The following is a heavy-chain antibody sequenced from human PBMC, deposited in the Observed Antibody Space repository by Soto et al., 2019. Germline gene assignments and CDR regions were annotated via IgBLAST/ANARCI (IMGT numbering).Heavy chain of an antibody. CDR1: GYTFTSYG. J-gene: IGHJ6*02. CDR2: ISAYNGNT. Sequence: ASVKVSCKASGYTFTSYGISWVRQAPGQGLEWMGWISAYNGNTNYAQKLQGRVTMTTDTSTSTACMELRSLRSDDTAVYYCARDGMVATIHPSSYYYGMDVWGQGTKVTVSS. CDR3: ARDGMVATIHPSSYYYGMDV. D-gene: IGHD5-12*01. V-gene: IGHV1-18*01.